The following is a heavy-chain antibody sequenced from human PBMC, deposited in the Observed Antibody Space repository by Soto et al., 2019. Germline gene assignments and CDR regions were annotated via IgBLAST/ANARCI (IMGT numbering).Heavy chain of an antibody. J-gene: IGHJ4*02. Sequence: QVQLVQSGAEVKKPGSSVKVSCKASRGTFSNYVINWVRQAPGQGLEWMGGTIPISNTANYAQKFQGRVTIIADESTNTAYMELSSLRSDDTAMYYCATGNRPGNEYVGEGEGLDNWGQGTLVTVSS. CDR2: TIPISNTA. CDR3: ATGNRPGNEYVGEGEGLDN. V-gene: IGHV1-69*01. D-gene: IGHD3-10*01. CDR1: RGTFSNYV.